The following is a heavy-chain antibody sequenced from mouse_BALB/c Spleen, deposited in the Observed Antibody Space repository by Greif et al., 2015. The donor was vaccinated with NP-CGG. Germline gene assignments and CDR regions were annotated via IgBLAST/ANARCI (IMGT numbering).Heavy chain of an antibody. CDR1: GFAFSSYD. CDR2: ISSGGGST. J-gene: IGHJ2*01. V-gene: IGHV5-12-1*01. Sequence: EVKLVESGGGLVKPGGSLKLSCAASGFAFSSYDMSWVRQTPEKRLEWVAYISSGGGSTYYPDTVKGRFTISRDNAKNTLYLQMSSLKSEDTAMYYCARHDGYYFDYWGQGITLTVSS. CDR3: ARHDGYYFDY. D-gene: IGHD2-3*01.